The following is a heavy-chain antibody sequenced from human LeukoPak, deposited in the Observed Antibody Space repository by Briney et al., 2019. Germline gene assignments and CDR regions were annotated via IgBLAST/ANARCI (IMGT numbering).Heavy chain of an antibody. CDR1: GGSISSGTYY. J-gene: IGHJ3*02. D-gene: IGHD2-15*01. V-gene: IGHV4-61*02. CDR3: ARDGGI. CDR2: IYTSGST. Sequence: PSQTLSLTCTVSGGSISSGTYYWSWIRQPAGKGLEWIGRIYTSGSTNYNPSLKSRVTISVDTSKNQFSLKVTSVTAADTAVYYCARDGGIWGQGTMVTVSS.